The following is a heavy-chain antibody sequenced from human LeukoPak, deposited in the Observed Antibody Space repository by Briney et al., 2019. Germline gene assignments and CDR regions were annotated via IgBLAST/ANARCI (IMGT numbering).Heavy chain of an antibody. D-gene: IGHD6-13*01. CDR1: GGSFSGYY. CDR2: IYHSGST. V-gene: IGHV4-34*01. Sequence: SETLSLTCAVYGGSFSGYYWSWIRQPPGKGLEWIGYIYHSGSTYYNPSLKSRVTISVDTSKNQFSLKLSSVTAADTAVYYCARHFPYSSSWYYFDYWGQGTLVTVSS. CDR3: ARHFPYSSSWYYFDY. J-gene: IGHJ4*02.